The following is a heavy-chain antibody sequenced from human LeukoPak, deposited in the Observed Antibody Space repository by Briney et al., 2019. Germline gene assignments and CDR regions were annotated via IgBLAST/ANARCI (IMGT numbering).Heavy chain of an antibody. CDR2: IYHSGRT. CDR3: ARRRYYDSTGYFE. D-gene: IGHD3-22*01. V-gene: IGHV4-39*01. J-gene: IGHJ1*01. Sequence: PSETLSLTCAVSGDYISSSSYDWGWIRQSPGRGLEWIGDIYHSGRTYYNPSLKSRVAISIDTSKNQFSLRLRSMHAADTAVFYCARRRYYDSTGYFEWGRGTLVTVSS. CDR1: GDYISSSSYD.